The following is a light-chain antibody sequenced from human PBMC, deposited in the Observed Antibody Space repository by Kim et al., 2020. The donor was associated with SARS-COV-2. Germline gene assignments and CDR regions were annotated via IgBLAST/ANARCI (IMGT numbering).Light chain of an antibody. CDR2: GAS. CDR3: QQYNNWPPDT. CDR1: QSVSSN. Sequence: EIVMTQSPATLSVSPGERATLSCRASQSVSSNLAWYQQKPGQAPRLLIYGASTRATGIPARFSGSGSGTEFTLTISSLQSKDFAVYYCQQYNNWPPDTFGQGTKVDIK. J-gene: IGKJ1*01. V-gene: IGKV3-15*01.